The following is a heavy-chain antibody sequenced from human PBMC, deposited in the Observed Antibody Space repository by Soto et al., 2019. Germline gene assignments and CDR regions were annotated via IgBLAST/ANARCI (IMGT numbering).Heavy chain of an antibody. Sequence: PGGSLRLSCAASGFTFSSYAMSWVRQAPGKGLEWVSAISGSGGSTYYADSVKGRFTISRDNSKNTLYLQMNSLRAEDTAVYYCAKGPRRGILTGYYTAHYWGQGTLVTVSS. CDR3: AKGPRRGILTGYYTAHY. J-gene: IGHJ4*02. CDR1: GFTFSSYA. V-gene: IGHV3-23*01. CDR2: ISGSGGST. D-gene: IGHD3-9*01.